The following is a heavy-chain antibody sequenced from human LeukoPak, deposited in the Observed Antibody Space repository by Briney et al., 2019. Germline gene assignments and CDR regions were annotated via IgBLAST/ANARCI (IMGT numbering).Heavy chain of an antibody. V-gene: IGHV1-8*01. CDR1: GYTFTSYD. CDR2: MNPNSGNT. CDR3: ARNMVRGVISIV. J-gene: IGHJ4*02. Sequence: ASVKVSCKASGYTFTSYDINWVRQATGQGLECMVWMNPNSGNTGYAQKFQGRVTMTRNTSISTAYMELSSLRSEDTAVYYCARNMVRGVISIVWGQGTLVTVSS. D-gene: IGHD3-10*01.